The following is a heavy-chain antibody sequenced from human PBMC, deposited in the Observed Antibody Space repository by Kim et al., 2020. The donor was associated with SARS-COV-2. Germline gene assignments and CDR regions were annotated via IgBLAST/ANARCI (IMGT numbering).Heavy chain of an antibody. D-gene: IGHD3-9*01. CDR1: GFTFSNYA. CDR2: ISGGGAGT. J-gene: IGHJ3*02. CDR3: AKCHPGWVNDPFDI. V-gene: IGHV3-23*01. Sequence: GGSLRLSCAASGFTFSNYAMTWVRQAPGKGLEWVSYISGGGAGTLYADSVKGRCTISRDNSRNTLSLQLNSLRADDTAIYYCAKCHPGWVNDPFDIWG.